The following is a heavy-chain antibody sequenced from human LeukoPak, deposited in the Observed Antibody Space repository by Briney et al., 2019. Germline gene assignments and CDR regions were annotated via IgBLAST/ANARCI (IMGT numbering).Heavy chain of an antibody. J-gene: IGHJ6*03. Sequence: ASVKVSCKASGYTFTSYGISWVRQAPGQGLEWMGWISAYNGNTNYAQKLQGRVTMTTDTSTSTAYMELRSLRSDDTAVYYCAREELGYYYYYMDVWGKGTTVTVSS. V-gene: IGHV1-18*01. CDR1: GYTFTSYG. CDR2: ISAYNGNT. D-gene: IGHD1-26*01. CDR3: AREELGYYYYYMDV.